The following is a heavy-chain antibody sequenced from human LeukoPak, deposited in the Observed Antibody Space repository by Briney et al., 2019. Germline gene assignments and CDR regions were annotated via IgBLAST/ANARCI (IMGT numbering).Heavy chain of an antibody. V-gene: IGHV3-48*03. CDR3: AKVQWGLKVFDY. CDR2: ISSSGSTI. J-gene: IGHJ4*02. D-gene: IGHD1-26*01. CDR1: GFTFSSYE. Sequence: GGSLRLSCAASGFTFSSYEMNWVRQAPGKGLEWVSYISSSGSTIYYADSVKGRFTISRDNSKNTLYLQMNSLRAEDTAVYYCAKVQWGLKVFDYWGQGTLVTVSS.